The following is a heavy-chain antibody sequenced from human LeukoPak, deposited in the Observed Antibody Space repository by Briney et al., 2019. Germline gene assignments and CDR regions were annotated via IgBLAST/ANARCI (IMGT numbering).Heavy chain of an antibody. CDR2: ISSGSTNI. CDR3: ARVGGYCSSISNCYGGY. Sequence: GGSLRLSCAASGFTFSIYSMNWVRQAPGKGLGWVSCISSGSTNIYYADSVRGRFTISRDNAKNSLYLQMNSLRAEDTAVYYCARVGGYCSSISNCYGGYWGQGTLVTVSS. J-gene: IGHJ4*02. CDR1: GFTFSIYS. D-gene: IGHD2-2*01. V-gene: IGHV3-21*01.